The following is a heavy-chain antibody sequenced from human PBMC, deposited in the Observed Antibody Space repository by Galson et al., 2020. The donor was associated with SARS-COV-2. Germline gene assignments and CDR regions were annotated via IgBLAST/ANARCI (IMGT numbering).Heavy chain of an antibody. V-gene: IGHV4-39*01. CDR2: IYYSGST. CDR1: GGSISSSSYY. J-gene: IGHJ4*02. CDR3: ARLWRFDNYYFDY. Sequence: SETLSLTCTVSGGSISSSSYYWGWIRQPPGKGLEWIGSIYYSGSTYYNPSLKSRVTISVDTSKNQFSLKLSSVTAADTAVYYCARLWRFDNYYFDYWGQGTLVTVSS. D-gene: IGHD1-1*01.